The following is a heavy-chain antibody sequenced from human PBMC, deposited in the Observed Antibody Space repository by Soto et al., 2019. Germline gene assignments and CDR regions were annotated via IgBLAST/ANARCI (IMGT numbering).Heavy chain of an antibody. D-gene: IGHD3-10*01. CDR2: IVVGSGNT. J-gene: IGHJ5*02. CDR1: GLTLTSSP. V-gene: IGHV1-58*01. CDR3: AADRKGGRITMVRGPKGFDP. Sequence: SLNVACKGSGLTLTSSPVQWVRQARRQRLEWIGWIVVGSGNTNYAQKFQERVTITRDMSTSTAYMELSSLRSEDTAVYYCAADRKGGRITMVRGPKGFDPWGQGTLVTVSS.